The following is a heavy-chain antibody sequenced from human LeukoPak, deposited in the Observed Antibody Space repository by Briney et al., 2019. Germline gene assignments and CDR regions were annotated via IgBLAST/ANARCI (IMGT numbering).Heavy chain of an antibody. V-gene: IGHV3-30-3*01. D-gene: IGHD6-6*01. Sequence: GGSLRLSCAASGFTFSSYAMHWVRQAPGKGLEWVAVISYDGSNKYYADSVKGRFTISRDNSKNTLYLQMNSLRAEDTAVYYCVSPFGAARFGSDYWGQGTLVTVSS. CDR2: ISYDGSNK. J-gene: IGHJ4*02. CDR3: VSPFGAARFGSDY. CDR1: GFTFSSYA.